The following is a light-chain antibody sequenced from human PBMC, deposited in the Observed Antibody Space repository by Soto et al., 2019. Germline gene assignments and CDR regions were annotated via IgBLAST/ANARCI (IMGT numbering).Light chain of an antibody. J-gene: IGLJ3*02. V-gene: IGLV2-8*01. CDR3: SSYAGTNFHVL. CDR1: SSDVGNYTY. CDR2: EVS. Sequence: QPVLTQPPSASGSPGQSVTSSCTGTSSDVGNYTYVSWYQQHPGKAPKLMIYEVSKRPSGVPDRFSGSKSGNTASLTVSGLQAEDEADYYCSSYAGTNFHVLFGGGTQLTVL.